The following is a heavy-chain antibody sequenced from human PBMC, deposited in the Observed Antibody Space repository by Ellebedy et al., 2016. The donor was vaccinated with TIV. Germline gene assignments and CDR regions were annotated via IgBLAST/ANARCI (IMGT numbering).Heavy chain of an antibody. CDR3: ARDPYSSGFYDDYFDY. CDR1: GDSVSSNSAA. CDR2: TFYRSQWYN. V-gene: IGHV6-1*01. D-gene: IGHD6-19*01. Sequence: SQTLSLTXXISGDSVSSNSAAWNWIRQSPSGGLEWLGRTFYRSQWYNDYALSVKSRITINPDTSKNQFSLHLNFVTPEDTAVYYCARDPYSSGFYDDYFDYWGQGTLVTVSS. J-gene: IGHJ4*02.